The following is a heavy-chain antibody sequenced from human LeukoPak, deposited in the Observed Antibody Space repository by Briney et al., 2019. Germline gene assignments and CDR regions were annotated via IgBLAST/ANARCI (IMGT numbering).Heavy chain of an antibody. CDR1: GGSITSSY. J-gene: IGHJ3*02. CDR2: IHYTGST. V-gene: IGHV4-59*01. D-gene: IGHD3-10*01. CDR3: ARARAITMARTPGSFDI. Sequence: SETLSLTCTVSGGSITSSYWSWIRQSPGKGLEWIGYIHYTGSTNYNPSLKSRVTMLIDTSKNQFSLKLSSVTAADTAVYYCARARAITMARTPGSFDIWGQGTMVTVSS.